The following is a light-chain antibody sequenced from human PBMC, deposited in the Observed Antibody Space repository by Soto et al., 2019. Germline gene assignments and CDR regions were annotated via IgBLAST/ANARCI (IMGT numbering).Light chain of an antibody. Sequence: DIQMTQSPSSLSASVGDRVTITCRASQSISTYLNWYQQKPGKAPKLLIHAASSLDRGVPSRFSGSGSGTDFTLTISSLQPEDFATYYCQQSHRTPRTFGQGPKVDIK. V-gene: IGKV1-39*01. CDR1: QSISTY. CDR2: AAS. J-gene: IGKJ1*01. CDR3: QQSHRTPRT.